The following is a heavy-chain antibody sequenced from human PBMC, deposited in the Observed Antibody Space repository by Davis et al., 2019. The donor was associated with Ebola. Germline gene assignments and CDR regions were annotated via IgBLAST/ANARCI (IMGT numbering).Heavy chain of an antibody. CDR2: INPSGGST. CDR1: GYTFTSYY. Sequence: ASVKVSCKASGYTFTSYYMHWVRQAPGQGLEWMGIINPSGGSTSHAQKFQGRVTMTRDTSTSTVYMELSSLRSEDTAVYYCAAVANYYDSSGYRDYWGQGTLVTVSS. D-gene: IGHD3-22*01. V-gene: IGHV1-46*01. CDR3: AAVANYYDSSGYRDY. J-gene: IGHJ4*02.